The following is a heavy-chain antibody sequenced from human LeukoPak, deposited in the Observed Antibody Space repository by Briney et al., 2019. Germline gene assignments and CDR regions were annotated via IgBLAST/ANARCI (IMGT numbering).Heavy chain of an antibody. J-gene: IGHJ4*02. Sequence: SVKVSCKASGGTFSSYAISWVRQAPGQGLEWMGRIIPSFGTANYAQKFQGRGTITADESTSTAYMELSSLRSEDTAVYYCARVPYCSGGSCLLRGYYFDFWGQGTLVTVSS. V-gene: IGHV1-69*13. D-gene: IGHD2-15*01. CDR3: ARVPYCSGGSCLLRGYYFDF. CDR2: IIPSFGTA. CDR1: GGTFSSYA.